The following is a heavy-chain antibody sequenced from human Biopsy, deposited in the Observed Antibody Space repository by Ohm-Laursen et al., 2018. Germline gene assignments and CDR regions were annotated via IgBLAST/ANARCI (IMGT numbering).Heavy chain of an antibody. V-gene: IGHV1-69*17. J-gene: IGHJ4*02. CDR3: ATPFQYYDSWGGYPPFDH. Sequence: SSVKASCKASGGTFSNYAISWVRQAPGEGLEWMGGIIAVSGLVNYAPKFQGRVSITADKSTTTAYMELSNLKSEDTAVYYCATPFQYYDSWGGYPPFDHWGQGTLVTVSS. CDR2: IIAVSGLV. CDR1: GGTFSNYA. D-gene: IGHD3-3*01.